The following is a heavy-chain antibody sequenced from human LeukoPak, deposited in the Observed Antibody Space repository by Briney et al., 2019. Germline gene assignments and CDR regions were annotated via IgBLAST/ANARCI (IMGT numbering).Heavy chain of an antibody. Sequence: AGGSLRLSCAASGFTFSSYDMHWVRQATGKGLEWVSAIGTAGDTYYPGSVKGRFTISRENAKNSLYLQMNSLRAGDTAVYYCERVGITGTFDYWGQGTLVTVSS. CDR2: IGTAGDT. CDR1: GFTFSSYD. CDR3: ERVGITGTFDY. V-gene: IGHV3-13*01. D-gene: IGHD1-7*01. J-gene: IGHJ4*02.